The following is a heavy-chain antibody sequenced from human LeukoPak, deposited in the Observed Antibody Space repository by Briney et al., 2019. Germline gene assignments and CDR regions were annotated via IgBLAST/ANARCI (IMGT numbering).Heavy chain of an antibody. J-gene: IGHJ4*02. CDR1: GFTISNNY. CDR3: ARENKAVAAHYFDY. CDR2: IYSGGST. Sequence: PGGSLRLSCAASGFTISNNYINWVRQAPGKGLEWVSVIYSGGSTYYADSVKGRFTISRDNSKNTLYLQMNSLRAEDTAVYYCARENKAVAAHYFDYWGQGTLVTVSS. V-gene: IGHV3-66*01. D-gene: IGHD6-19*01.